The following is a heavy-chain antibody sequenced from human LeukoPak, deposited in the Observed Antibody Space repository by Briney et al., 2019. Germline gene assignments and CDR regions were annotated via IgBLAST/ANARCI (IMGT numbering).Heavy chain of an antibody. CDR3: ARGGSGSYRYFDY. J-gene: IGHJ4*02. D-gene: IGHD1-26*01. CDR1: GSTFSSYS. V-gene: IGHV3-21*01. Sequence: GGSLRLSCAASGSTFSSYSMNWVRQAPGKGLEWVSSISSSSSYIYYADSVKGRFTISRDNAKNSLYLQMNSLRAEDTAVYYCARGGSGSYRYFDYWGQGTLVTVSS. CDR2: ISSSSSYI.